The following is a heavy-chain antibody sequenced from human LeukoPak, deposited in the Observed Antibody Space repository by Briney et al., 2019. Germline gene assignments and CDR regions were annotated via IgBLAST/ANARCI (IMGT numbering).Heavy chain of an antibody. J-gene: IGHJ4*02. CDR3: AKGLERESRLDS. CDR2: ISYDGSNE. Sequence: PGGSLRLSCAASGFTFSSYVMHWVRQAPGKGLEWVAIISYDGSNEYYADSVRGRFTISTDNSKNTLYLQMNSLRTEDTALYYCAKGLERESRLDSWGQGTLVTVSS. CDR1: GFTFSSYV. D-gene: IGHD1-1*01. V-gene: IGHV3-30*04.